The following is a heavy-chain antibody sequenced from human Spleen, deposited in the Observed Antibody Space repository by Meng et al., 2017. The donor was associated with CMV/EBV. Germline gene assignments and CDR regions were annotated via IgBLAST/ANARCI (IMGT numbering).Heavy chain of an antibody. CDR3: ARGSTSVTMIVVVFTAASLAYDS. Sequence: ESLKISCSASGFTFSDDYISWIRQSPGKGLEWIGEINHRGSTRYNPSLKGRLTISVDTSKNQFSLKLNSVTAADTAVYYCARGSTSVTMIVVVFTAASLAYDSWGQGTLVTVSS. CDR1: GFTFSDDY. D-gene: IGHD3-22*01. CDR2: INHRGST. V-gene: IGHV4-34*01. J-gene: IGHJ4*02.